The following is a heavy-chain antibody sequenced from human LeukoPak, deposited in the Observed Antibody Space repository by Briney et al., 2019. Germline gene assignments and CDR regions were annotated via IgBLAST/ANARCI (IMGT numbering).Heavy chain of an antibody. J-gene: IGHJ4*02. D-gene: IGHD3-16*02. CDR3: ARRPRYSAFDY. V-gene: IGHV4-34*01. CDR1: GGSFSGYY. CDR2: INHSGST. Sequence: SETLSLTCAVYGGSFSGYYWSWIRQPPGKGLEGIGEINHSGSTNYNPSLKSRVTISVDTSKNQFSLKLSSVTAADTAVYYCARRPRYSAFDYWGQGTLVTVSS.